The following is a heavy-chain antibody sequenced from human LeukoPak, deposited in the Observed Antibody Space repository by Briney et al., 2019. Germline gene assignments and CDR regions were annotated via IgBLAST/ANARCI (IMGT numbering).Heavy chain of an antibody. CDR1: GGSISSSSYY. CDR3: ARHVPDFWSGYYMDY. V-gene: IGHV4-39*01. Sequence: PSETLSLTCTVSGGSISSSSYYWGWIRQPPGNGLEWIGSIYYSGSTYYNPSLKSRVTISVDTSKNQFSLKLSSVTAADTAVYYCARHVPDFWSGYYMDYWGQGTLVTVSS. J-gene: IGHJ4*02. D-gene: IGHD3-3*01. CDR2: IYYSGST.